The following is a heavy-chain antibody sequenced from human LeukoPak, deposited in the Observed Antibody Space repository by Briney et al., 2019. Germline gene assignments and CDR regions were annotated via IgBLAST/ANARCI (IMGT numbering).Heavy chain of an antibody. Sequence: GRSLRLSSAASGFTFSSYAMHWVRQAPGKGLEWVAVISYDGSNKYHADSVKGRFTISRDNSKNALYLQMNSLRAEDTAVYYCARPVYSSSWYFRDWGQGTLVTVSS. D-gene: IGHD6-13*01. CDR3: ARPVYSSSWYFRD. V-gene: IGHV3-30*04. CDR2: ISYDGSNK. J-gene: IGHJ4*02. CDR1: GFTFSSYA.